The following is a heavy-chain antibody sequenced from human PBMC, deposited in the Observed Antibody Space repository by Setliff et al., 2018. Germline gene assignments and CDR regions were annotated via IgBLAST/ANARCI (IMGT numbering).Heavy chain of an antibody. CDR1: GDSISSSSYY. V-gene: IGHV4-39*01. CDR3: ARLPGYCNGGNCYGYYTFDI. CDR2: INYSGIT. D-gene: IGHD2-15*01. J-gene: IGHJ3*02. Sequence: LSLTCSVSGDSISSSSYYWGWIRQPPGKGLEWIGSINYSGITYYSPSLKSRVIVSVDTSKNQFSLKLGSVTAADTAVYYCARLPGYCNGGNCYGYYTFDIWGQGTMVTVSS.